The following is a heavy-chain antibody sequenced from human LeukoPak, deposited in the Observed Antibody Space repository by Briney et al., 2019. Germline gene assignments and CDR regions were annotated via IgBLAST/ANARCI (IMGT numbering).Heavy chain of an antibody. CDR3: ATRPRDSSGYYLGAFDG. V-gene: IGHV3-23*01. Sequence: GGSLRLSCGASGFTFSSYAMAWVRQAPGKGLDWVSVIGASGADTYYSDSAKGRFTVSRDNSKDTLFLHKSSLRAEDTAVYFCATRPRDSSGYYLGAFDGWGQGTTVTVSS. CDR2: IGASGADT. D-gene: IGHD3-22*01. CDR1: GFTFSSYA. J-gene: IGHJ3*01.